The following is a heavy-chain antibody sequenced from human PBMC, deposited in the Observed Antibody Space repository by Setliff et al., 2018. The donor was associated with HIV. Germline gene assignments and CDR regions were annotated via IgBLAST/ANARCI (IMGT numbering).Heavy chain of an antibody. V-gene: IGHV4-59*01. CDR2: IHYSGST. J-gene: IGHJ6*02. CDR3: ARPVSKNFYGMDV. Sequence: SETLSLTCTVSGGSISNYYWSWIRQPPGKGLEWIGYIHYSGSTNYNPSLKSRVTISIDTSKNQFSLKLTSVTAADTAVYYCARPVSKNFYGMDVWGLGTTVTVSS. CDR1: GGSISNYY.